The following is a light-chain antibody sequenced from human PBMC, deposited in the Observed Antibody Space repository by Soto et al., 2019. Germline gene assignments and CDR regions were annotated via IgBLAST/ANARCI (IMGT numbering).Light chain of an antibody. Sequence: EIVMTQSPATLSVSPGERATLSCRASQSVSSNLAWYQQKPGQAPRLLIYGASTRATGIPARFSGRGSGTEFTLTISSLPSEDFAVCYCQQYNNWPPYTFGQGTKLEIK. CDR3: QQYNNWPPYT. V-gene: IGKV3-15*01. J-gene: IGKJ2*01. CDR2: GAS. CDR1: QSVSSN.